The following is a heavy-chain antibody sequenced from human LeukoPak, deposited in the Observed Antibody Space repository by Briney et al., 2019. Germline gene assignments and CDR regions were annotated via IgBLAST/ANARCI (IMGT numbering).Heavy chain of an antibody. D-gene: IGHD1-26*01. CDR2: IYYSGST. V-gene: IGHV4-59*01. CDR1: GGSISSYY. Sequence: SETLSLTCTVSGGSISSYYWSWIRQPPGKGLEWIGYIYYSGSTSYNPSLKSRVTISVDTSKNQFSLKLRSVTAADTAVYYCARYSGSYPHDAFEIWGQGTMVTVSS. J-gene: IGHJ3*02. CDR3: ARYSGSYPHDAFEI.